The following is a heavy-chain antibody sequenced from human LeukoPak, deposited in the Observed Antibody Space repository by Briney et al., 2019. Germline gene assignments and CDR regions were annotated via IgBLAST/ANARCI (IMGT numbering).Heavy chain of an antibody. CDR3: AADPGMLTSYFEY. V-gene: IGHV1-58*02. D-gene: IGHD3-16*01. CDR1: GFTFRSNA. J-gene: IGHJ4*02. Sequence: ASVKVSCKASGFTFRSNAMQWVRQARGRPLEWIGWIVVGSGNTNYAQNFQERVTITRDMSTSTAYMELSSLRSEDTAVYYCAADPGMLTSYFEYWGQGTLVTVSS. CDR2: IVVGSGNT.